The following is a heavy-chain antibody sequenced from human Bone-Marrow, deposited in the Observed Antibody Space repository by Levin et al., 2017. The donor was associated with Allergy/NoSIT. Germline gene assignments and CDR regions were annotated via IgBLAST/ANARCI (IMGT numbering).Heavy chain of an antibody. CDR1: GFTFRNYA. J-gene: IGHJ4*02. D-gene: IGHD5-24*01. V-gene: IGHV3-49*03. CDR2: IRSATYGATS. CDR3: SRKRWLKVPDFDN. Sequence: GESLKISCTTSGFTFRNYAINWFRQAPGKGLEWVGFIRSATYGATSEYGASAKGRFTISRDDSNSIAYLQMDSLEIEDTAVYYGSRKRWLKVPDFDNWGQGTRVTVSS.